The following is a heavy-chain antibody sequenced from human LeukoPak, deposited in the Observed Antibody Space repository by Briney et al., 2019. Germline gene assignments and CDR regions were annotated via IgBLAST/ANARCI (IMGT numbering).Heavy chain of an antibody. J-gene: IGHJ4*02. V-gene: IGHV3-33*06. Sequence: GRSLRLSCAASGFTFSSYGMHWVRQAPGKGLEWVAVIWYDGSNKYYADSVKGRFTISRDNSKNTLYLQMNSLRAEDTAIYYCAKDRLLPLDYFDYWGQGTLVTVSS. D-gene: IGHD2-15*01. CDR2: IWYDGSNK. CDR1: GFTFSSYG. CDR3: AKDRLLPLDYFDY.